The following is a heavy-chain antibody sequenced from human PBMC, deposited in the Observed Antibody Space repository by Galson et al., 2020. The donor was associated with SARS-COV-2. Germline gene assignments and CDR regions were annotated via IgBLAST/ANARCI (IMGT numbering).Heavy chain of an antibody. CDR3: AHENYVVFDY. CDR2: IYWDDDK. CDR1: GFSLSTSGVG. Sequence: SGPTLVKPTQTLTLTCTFSGFSLSTSGVGVGWIRQPPGKALEWLALIYWDDDKRYSPCLKSRLTITKDTSKNQVVLTMTNMDPVDIATYYCAHENYVVFDYWGQGTLVTVSS. D-gene: IGHD1-7*01. V-gene: IGHV2-5*02. J-gene: IGHJ4*02.